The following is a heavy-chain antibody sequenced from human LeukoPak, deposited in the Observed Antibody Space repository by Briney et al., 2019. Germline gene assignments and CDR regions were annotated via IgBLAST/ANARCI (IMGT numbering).Heavy chain of an antibody. D-gene: IGHD1-1*01. Sequence: SETLSLTCAVSGYSISSDYYWGWVRQPPGKRLEWIGNIYHNEKTYYNPSLKSRVTLSVDTSKNQFSLRLSSVTAADTAVYYCAKVVGYNRIDYWGQGTLVTVSS. CDR1: GYSISSDYY. CDR2: IYHNEKT. CDR3: AKVVGYNRIDY. V-gene: IGHV4-38-2*01. J-gene: IGHJ4*02.